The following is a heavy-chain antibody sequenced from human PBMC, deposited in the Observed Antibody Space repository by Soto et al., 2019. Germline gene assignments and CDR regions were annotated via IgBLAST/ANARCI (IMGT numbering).Heavy chain of an antibody. J-gene: IGHJ3*02. Sequence: ASVKVSCKVSGYTLTELSMHCVRQAPGKGLEWMGGFDPEDGETIYAQKFQGRVTMTEDTSTDTAYMELSSLRSEDTAVYYCATVGSNTYYYDSSGYSNAFDIWGQGTMVTVSS. V-gene: IGHV1-24*01. CDR3: ATVGSNTYYYDSSGYSNAFDI. D-gene: IGHD3-22*01. CDR1: GYTLTELS. CDR2: FDPEDGET.